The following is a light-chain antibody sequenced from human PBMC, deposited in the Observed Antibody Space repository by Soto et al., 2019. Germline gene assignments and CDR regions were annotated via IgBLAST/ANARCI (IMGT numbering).Light chain of an antibody. CDR3: QQYYSTPLT. V-gene: IGKV3D-7*01. Sequence: PGARGTLSCTASQSVSSNHLAWYQQKPGQAPRLLIYGGSSRATGIPVRFSGSGSGTDFTLTISSLQAEDVAVYYCQQYYSTPLTFGGGTKVDIK. CDR2: GGS. CDR1: QSVSSNH. J-gene: IGKJ4*01.